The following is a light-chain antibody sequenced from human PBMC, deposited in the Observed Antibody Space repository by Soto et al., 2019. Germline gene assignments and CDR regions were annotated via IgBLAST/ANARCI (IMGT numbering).Light chain of an antibody. CDR2: EDN. CDR1: SGSIDSNY. CDR3: QSYDISNQV. Sequence: NFMLTQPHSVSESPGKTVTISCTRSSGSIDSNYVQWYQQRPGSAPTTVIYEDNQRPSGVPDRFSGSIDSSSNSASLTISGLKTEDEADYYCQSYDISNQVFGGGTKVTVL. J-gene: IGLJ2*01. V-gene: IGLV6-57*04.